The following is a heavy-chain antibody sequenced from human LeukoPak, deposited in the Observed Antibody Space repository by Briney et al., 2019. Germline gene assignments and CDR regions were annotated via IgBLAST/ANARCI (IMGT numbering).Heavy chain of an antibody. CDR2: INHSGST. V-gene: IGHV4-34*01. CDR3: ARSIAVLRYFRQVNWFDP. Sequence: SETLSLTCAVYGGSFSGYYWSWIRQPPGKVLEWIGEINHSGSTNYNPSLKSRVTISVDTSKNQFSLKLSSVSAADTAVYYCARSIAVLRYFRQVNWFDPWGQGNLVTVSS. J-gene: IGHJ5*02. D-gene: IGHD3-9*01. CDR1: GGSFSGYY.